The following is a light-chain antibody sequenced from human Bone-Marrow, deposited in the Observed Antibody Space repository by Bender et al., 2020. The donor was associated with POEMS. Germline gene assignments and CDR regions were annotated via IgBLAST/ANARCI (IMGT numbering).Light chain of an antibody. CDR2: EGF. CDR1: SSDFGSHNL. J-gene: IGLJ1*01. Sequence: QSALTQPASVSGSPGQSITISCTGTSSDFGSHNLVSWYQHHPGKAPKLIIYEGFKRTSGVFNRFSASKSGNTASLTISGLQAEDEADYYCCSYAGYVLGPGTKVTVL. CDR3: CSYAGYV. V-gene: IGLV2-23*01.